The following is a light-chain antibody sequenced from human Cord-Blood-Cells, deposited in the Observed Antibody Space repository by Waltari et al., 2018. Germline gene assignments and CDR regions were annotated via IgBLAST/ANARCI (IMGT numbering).Light chain of an antibody. CDR1: SSDVGGSNY. Sequence: QSALTQPASVSGSPGQSITISCTGTSSDVGGSNYVSWYQQHPGKAPKPMIYDGSNRPSGVSNRFSCSKSGNTASLTISGLQAEDEADYYCSSYTSSSTLVFGTGTKVTVL. CDR2: DGS. J-gene: IGLJ1*01. V-gene: IGLV2-14*03. CDR3: SSYTSSSTLV.